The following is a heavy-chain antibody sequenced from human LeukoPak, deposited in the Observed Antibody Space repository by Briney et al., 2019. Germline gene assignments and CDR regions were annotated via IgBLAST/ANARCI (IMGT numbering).Heavy chain of an antibody. V-gene: IGHV3-48*03. CDR3: ARDLSYSGIDY. D-gene: IGHD1-26*01. CDR1: GFTFRSCE. CDR2: ISSSGSII. J-gene: IGHJ4*02. Sequence: EGSLRLSCAASGFTFRSCELSWVRQAPAKGLEWVSYISSSGSIIYYADSVKGRFTISRDNAKNTLYLQMNSLRAEDTAVYYCARDLSYSGIDYWGQGTLVTVSS.